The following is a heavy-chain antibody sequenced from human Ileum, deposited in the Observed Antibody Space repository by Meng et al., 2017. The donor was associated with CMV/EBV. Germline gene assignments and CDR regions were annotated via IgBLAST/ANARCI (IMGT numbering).Heavy chain of an antibody. D-gene: IGHD2-2*01. CDR3: ARGSSSWAFDY. CDR1: GGSISDYY. Sequence: ESCPGLVKPSETFSLTCTVSGGSISDYYWSWIRQPATKGLEWIGRVYSSGSTDYNPSLQSRVTMSVDTSKNQFSLKLSSVTAADTAVYYCARGSSSWAFDYWGQGTLVTVSS. V-gene: IGHV4-4*07. CDR2: VYSSGST. J-gene: IGHJ4*02.